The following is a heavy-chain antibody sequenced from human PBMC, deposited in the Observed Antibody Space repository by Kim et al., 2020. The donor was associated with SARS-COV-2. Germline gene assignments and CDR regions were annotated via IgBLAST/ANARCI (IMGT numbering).Heavy chain of an antibody. CDR3: ARGRRQQLVVYYYYYGMDV. Sequence: SRVTISVDTSKNQFSLKLSSVTAADTAVYYCARGRRQQLVVYYYYYGMDVWGQGTTVTVSS. J-gene: IGHJ6*02. D-gene: IGHD6-13*01. V-gene: IGHV4-34*01.